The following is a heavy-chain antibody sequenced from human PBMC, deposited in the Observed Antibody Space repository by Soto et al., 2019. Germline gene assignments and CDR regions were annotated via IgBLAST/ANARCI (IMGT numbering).Heavy chain of an antibody. CDR1: GGTFSSYA. CDR2: IIPIFGTA. CDR3: ARNYYDSSGYYYYYGMDV. Sequence: QVQLVQSGAEVKKPGSSVKVSCKASGGTFSSYAISWVRQAPGQGLEWMGGIIPIFGTANYTQKFQGRVTITADESTSTAYMELSSLRSEDTAVYYCARNYYDSSGYYYYYGMDVWGQGTTVTVSS. V-gene: IGHV1-69*01. J-gene: IGHJ6*02. D-gene: IGHD3-22*01.